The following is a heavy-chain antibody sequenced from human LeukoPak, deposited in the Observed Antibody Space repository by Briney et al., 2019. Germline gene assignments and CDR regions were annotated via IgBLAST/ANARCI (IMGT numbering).Heavy chain of an antibody. Sequence: GGSLRLSCAASGFTVSSNYMSWVRQAPGKGLEWVSVIYSGGSTYYADSVKGRFTISRDNSKNTLYHQMNSLRAEDTAVYYCARTTPGYSSSWYGPDAFDIWGQGTMVTVSS. CDR1: GFTVSSNY. J-gene: IGHJ3*02. D-gene: IGHD6-13*01. V-gene: IGHV3-53*01. CDR2: IYSGGST. CDR3: ARTTPGYSSSWYGPDAFDI.